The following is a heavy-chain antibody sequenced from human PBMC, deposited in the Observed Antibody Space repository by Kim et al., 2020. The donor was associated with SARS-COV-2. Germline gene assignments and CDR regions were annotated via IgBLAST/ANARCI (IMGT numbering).Heavy chain of an antibody. V-gene: IGHV1-46*01. CDR2: IYFSDGST. CDR1: GYTFTTDY. Sequence: ASVKVSCKASGYTFTTDYIHWVRQAPGQGLEWMGTIYFSDGSTTYAQHFQGRVTMARDTSASTVYMELSSLKSEDTALYYCASEDSSNWYYFDYWGQGTL. J-gene: IGHJ4*02. D-gene: IGHD6-13*01. CDR3: ASEDSSNWYYFDY.